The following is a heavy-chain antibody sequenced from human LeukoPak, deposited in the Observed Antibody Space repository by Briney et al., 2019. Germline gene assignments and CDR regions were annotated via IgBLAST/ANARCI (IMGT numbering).Heavy chain of an antibody. CDR3: AREGVGATPSFDY. Sequence: SETLSLTCSVSGGSISSGDYYWSWVRQSPEKGLEWIGYIYYNGDTDYNPSLKSRVTISVDRSKNQFSLKLSSVTAADTAVYYCAREGVGATPSFDYWGQGTLVTVSS. J-gene: IGHJ4*02. CDR2: IYYNGDT. CDR1: GGSISSGDYY. V-gene: IGHV4-30-4*01. D-gene: IGHD1-26*01.